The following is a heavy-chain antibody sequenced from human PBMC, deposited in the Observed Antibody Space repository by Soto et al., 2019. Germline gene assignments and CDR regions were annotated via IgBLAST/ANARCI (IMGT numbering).Heavy chain of an antibody. D-gene: IGHD1-26*01. CDR1: GFTFSNYA. Sequence: EVQVLESGGGLVQPGGSLRLSCAASGFTFSNYAMSWVRQAPGKGLEWVSTIHGGGDYTHYTDSVKGRFTISRDNSRNTLFLQMNSMRAEETGVDNSAKHRGGGSYTNCDFDDWGRGTLFTVFS. CDR3: AKHRGGGSYTNCDFDD. CDR2: IHGGGDYT. V-gene: IGHV3-23*01. J-gene: IGHJ2*01.